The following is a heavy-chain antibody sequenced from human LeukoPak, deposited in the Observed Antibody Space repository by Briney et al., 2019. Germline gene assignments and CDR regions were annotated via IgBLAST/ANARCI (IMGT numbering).Heavy chain of an antibody. CDR3: ARGSSERAFDI. D-gene: IGHD6-19*01. V-gene: IGHV3-66*01. CDR1: GFTVSSNY. J-gene: IGHJ3*02. Sequence: GGSLRLSCAASGFTVSSNYMHWVRQAPGKGLEWVSVIYTGGSTNYADSVKGRFSTSRDNSKNTLYLQMNSLRAEDTAVYYCARGSSERAFDIWGQGTMVSIDS. CDR2: IYTGGST.